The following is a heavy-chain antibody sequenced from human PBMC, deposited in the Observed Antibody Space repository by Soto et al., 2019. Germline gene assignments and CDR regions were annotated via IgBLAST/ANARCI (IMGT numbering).Heavy chain of an antibody. D-gene: IGHD3-22*01. CDR3: ARDLGDSSGSYTFDY. CDR2: ISSSSSYI. J-gene: IGHJ4*02. V-gene: IGHV3-21*01. CDR1: GFTFSSYS. Sequence: EVQLVESGGGLVKPGGSLRLSCAASGFTFSSYSMNWVRQAPGKGLEWVSSISSSSSYIYYADSVKGRFTISRDNAKNSLDLQINCLRAEDTAVYYCARDLGDSSGSYTFDYWGQGTLVTVSS.